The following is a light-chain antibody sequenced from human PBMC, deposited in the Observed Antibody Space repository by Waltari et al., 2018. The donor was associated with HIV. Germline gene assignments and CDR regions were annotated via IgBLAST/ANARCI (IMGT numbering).Light chain of an antibody. V-gene: IGKV1-5*03. CDR2: KAS. Sequence: DIQMTQSPSTLSASVGDRVTITCRASQSINTWLAWYQQKPGKAPKLMIYKASSLESGVPSRFSGSGSGTEFTLTISSLQPDDFALYYCQQYNSYPWTFGQGTKVEI. CDR3: QQYNSYPWT. CDR1: QSINTW. J-gene: IGKJ1*01.